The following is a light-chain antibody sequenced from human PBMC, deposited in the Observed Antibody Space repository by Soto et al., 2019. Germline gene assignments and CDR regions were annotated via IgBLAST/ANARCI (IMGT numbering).Light chain of an antibody. J-gene: IGKJ2*01. Sequence: DIQMTQSPSSLSASVGDSVTITCRASQSISNYLNWYQQKPGKAPKLLIHAASNLQSGGPSRFSGSGAGTDFTLTINTLQPEDFAIYHCQQTYSTLYTFGQGTKLEIK. CDR1: QSISNY. V-gene: IGKV1-39*01. CDR2: AAS. CDR3: QQTYSTLYT.